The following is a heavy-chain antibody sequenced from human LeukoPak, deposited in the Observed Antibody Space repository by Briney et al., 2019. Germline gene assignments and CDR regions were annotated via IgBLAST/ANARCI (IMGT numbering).Heavy chain of an antibody. Sequence: ASLTVSCKTSGYTLSMNVIHWMCQAPGQRREWMGWINTGTGKTKYSQKFQGRLSITRDTSANTTSMELSSLRSEDTAVFYCARDKRSSPYYLFDYWGQGTLVTVSS. D-gene: IGHD1-26*01. CDR3: ARDKRSSPYYLFDY. CDR1: GYTLSMNV. J-gene: IGHJ4*02. V-gene: IGHV1-3*04. CDR2: INTGTGKT.